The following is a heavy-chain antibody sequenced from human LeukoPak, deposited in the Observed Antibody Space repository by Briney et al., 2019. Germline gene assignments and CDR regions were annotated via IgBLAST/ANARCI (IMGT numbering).Heavy chain of an antibody. CDR3: ARVYYMVRGADAFDI. Sequence: SETLSLTCTVSGYSISSGYYWGWIRQPPGKGLEWIGSIYHSGSTYYNPSLKSRVTISVDTSKNQFSLKLSSVTAADTAVYYCARVYYMVRGADAFDIWGQGTMVTVSS. CDR2: IYHSGST. D-gene: IGHD3-10*01. J-gene: IGHJ3*02. CDR1: GYSISSGYY. V-gene: IGHV4-38-2*02.